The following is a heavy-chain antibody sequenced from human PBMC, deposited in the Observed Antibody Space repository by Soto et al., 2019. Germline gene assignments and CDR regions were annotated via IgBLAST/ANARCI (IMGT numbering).Heavy chain of an antibody. CDR1: GFTFSSYL. J-gene: IGHJ5*02. V-gene: IGHV3-7*03. CDR3: AREATSIVPAAHWFDP. CDR2: IKQDGSEK. D-gene: IGHD2-2*01. Sequence: LSLSCAASGFTFSSYLMSWVRQAPGKGLEWVANIKQDGSEKYYVDSVKGRFTISRDNAKNSLYLQMNSLRAEDTAVYYCAREATSIVPAAHWFDPWGQGTPVTVSS.